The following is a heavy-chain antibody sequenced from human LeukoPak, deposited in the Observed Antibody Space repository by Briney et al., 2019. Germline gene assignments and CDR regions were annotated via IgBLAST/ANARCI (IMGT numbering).Heavy chain of an antibody. CDR2: ISYDGSNK. J-gene: IGHJ6*02. V-gene: IGHV3-30*18. Sequence: GGSLRLSCAASGFTFSSYGMHWVRQAPGKGLEWVAVISYDGSNKYYADSVKGRFTISRDNSKNTLYLQMNSLRAEDTAVYYCAKDLATVTTRYYYGMDVWGQGTTVTVSS. D-gene: IGHD4-17*01. CDR1: GFTFSSYG. CDR3: AKDLATVTTRYYYGMDV.